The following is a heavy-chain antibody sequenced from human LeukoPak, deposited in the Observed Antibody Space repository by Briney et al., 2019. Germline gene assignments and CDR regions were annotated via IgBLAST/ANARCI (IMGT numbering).Heavy chain of an antibody. D-gene: IGHD4-17*01. CDR3: ARSPTVTNSYFDY. J-gene: IGHJ4*02. V-gene: IGHV3-33*01. Sequence: PGGSLRLSCAASGFTFSSYGMHWVRQAPGKGLEWVAVIWYDGSNKYYADSVKGRFTISRDNSKNTLYPQMNSLRAEDTAVYYCARSPTVTNSYFDYWGQGTPVTVSS. CDR1: GFTFSSYG. CDR2: IWYDGSNK.